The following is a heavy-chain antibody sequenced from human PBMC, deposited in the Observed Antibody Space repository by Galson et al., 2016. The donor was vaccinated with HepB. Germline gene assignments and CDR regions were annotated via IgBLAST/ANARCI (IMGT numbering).Heavy chain of an antibody. D-gene: IGHD2-21*02. CDR2: ISYDGSNQ. Sequence: SLRLSCAASGFAFSTFGMHWVRQAPGKGLEWVAIISYDGSNQFFIDSVRGRFTISRDNSKNTLYLQLNNVRPEDKAVSYCAASTWVTTGFDYWGQGTLVTVAS. CDR1: GFAFSTFG. J-gene: IGHJ4*02. V-gene: IGHV3-30*03. CDR3: AASTWVTTGFDY.